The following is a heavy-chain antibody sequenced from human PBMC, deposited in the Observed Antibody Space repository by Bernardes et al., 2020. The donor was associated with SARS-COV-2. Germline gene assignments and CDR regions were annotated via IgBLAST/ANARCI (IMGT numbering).Heavy chain of an antibody. V-gene: IGHV3-30*18. CDR2: ISYDGSNK. D-gene: IGHD3-10*01. J-gene: IGHJ6*02. CDR3: AKDLLWFGELLTHNYYYYGMDV. Sequence: GGSLRLSCAASGFTFSSYGMHWVRQAPGKGLEWVAVISYDGSNKYYADSVKGRFTISRDNSKNTLYLQMNSLRAEDTAVYYCAKDLLWFGELLTHNYYYYGMDVWGQGTTVTVSS. CDR1: GFTFSSYG.